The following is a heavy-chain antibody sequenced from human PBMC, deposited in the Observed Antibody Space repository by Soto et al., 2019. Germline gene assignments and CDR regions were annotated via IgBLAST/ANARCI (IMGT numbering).Heavy chain of an antibody. D-gene: IGHD2-8*02. J-gene: IGHJ4*02. CDR2: INHSGST. CDR3: ARDKITGLFDY. V-gene: IGHV4-34*01. CDR1: GGSFSDFY. Sequence: SETLSLTCAVYGGSFSDFYWTWIRQPPGTGLEWIGEINHSGSTNYNPSLKSRVTISVDTSKNQFSLKLTSVTAADTAVYYCARDKITGLFDYWGQGTLVTVSS.